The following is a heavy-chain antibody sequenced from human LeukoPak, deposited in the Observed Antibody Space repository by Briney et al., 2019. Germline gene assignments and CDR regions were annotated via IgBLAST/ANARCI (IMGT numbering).Heavy chain of an antibody. V-gene: IGHV4-4*07. CDR3: ARDPRGYCSSTSCPVNAFDI. CDR1: GGSISSYY. D-gene: IGHD2-2*01. J-gene: IGHJ3*02. CDR2: IYTSGST. Sequence: PSETLSLTCTVSGGSISSYYWSWIRQPAGKGLEWIRRIYTSGSTNYNPSLKSRVTMSVDTSKNQFSLKLSSVTAADTAVYYCARDPRGYCSSTSCPVNAFDIWGQGTMVTVSS.